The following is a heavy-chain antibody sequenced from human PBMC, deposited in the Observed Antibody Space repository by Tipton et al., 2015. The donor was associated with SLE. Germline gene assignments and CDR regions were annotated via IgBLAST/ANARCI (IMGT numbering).Heavy chain of an antibody. CDR3: ASLAAAASFDY. J-gene: IGHJ4*02. Sequence: SLRLSCAASGFTFSSYWMSWVRQAPGKGLEWGANIKQDGSEKYYVESVKGRFTISRDNAKNSLYLQMNSLGAEDTAVYYCASLAAAASFDYWGQGTLVTVSS. CDR1: GFTFSSYW. D-gene: IGHD6-13*01. V-gene: IGHV3-7*01. CDR2: IKQDGSEK.